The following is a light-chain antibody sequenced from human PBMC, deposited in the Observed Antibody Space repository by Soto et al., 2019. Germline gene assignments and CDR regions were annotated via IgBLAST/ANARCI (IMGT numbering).Light chain of an antibody. Sequence: EIVMTQSPATLSVSPGERATLSCRASQSVSSNLVWYQQKPGQAPRLLIYGASTRATGIPVRFSGGGSGTEFTRTISSLQSEDFAVYYCQQYNNWPYTFGQGTKLEMK. CDR1: QSVSSN. J-gene: IGKJ2*01. V-gene: IGKV3-15*01. CDR3: QQYNNWPYT. CDR2: GAS.